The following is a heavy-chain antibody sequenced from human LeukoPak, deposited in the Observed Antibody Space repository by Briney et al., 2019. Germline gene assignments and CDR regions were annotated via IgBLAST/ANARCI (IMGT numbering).Heavy chain of an antibody. CDR2: INPDGNKK. D-gene: IGHD5-18*01. CDR1: GFALSSHW. V-gene: IGHV3-7*01. Sequence: PGGSLRLSCAASGFALSSHWMDWVRQAPGKGLEWVASINPDGNKKYSADSVKGRFTISKDNAENSLYLQMNSLRVEDTAFYYCARDLAYSRLDYWGQGMLVTVSS. CDR3: ARDLAYSRLDY. J-gene: IGHJ4*02.